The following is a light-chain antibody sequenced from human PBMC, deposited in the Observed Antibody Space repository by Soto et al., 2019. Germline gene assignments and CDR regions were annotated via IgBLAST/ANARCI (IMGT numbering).Light chain of an antibody. V-gene: IGKV1-5*03. CDR2: KAS. CDR1: QSISSW. Sequence: IQMTQSPSTLSASVGDRVTITCRASQSISSWLAWYQQQPGKAPKLLIYKASSLESGVPSRFSGSGSGTEFTLTISRLQPDDFATYYCQQYNTYSWTFGQGTKVEIK. CDR3: QQYNTYSWT. J-gene: IGKJ1*01.